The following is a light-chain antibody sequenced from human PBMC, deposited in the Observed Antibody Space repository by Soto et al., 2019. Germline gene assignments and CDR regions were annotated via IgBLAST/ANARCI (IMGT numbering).Light chain of an antibody. CDR1: QSVSSY. CDR3: QQYGSSTLT. CDR2: GAS. J-gene: IGKJ4*01. V-gene: IGKV3-20*01. Sequence: EIVMTQSPATLSVSPGERATLSCRASQSVSSYLAWYQQKPGQAPRLLIYGASSRATGIPDRFSGSGSGTDFTLTISRLEPEDFAVYYCQQYGSSTLTFGGGTKVDIK.